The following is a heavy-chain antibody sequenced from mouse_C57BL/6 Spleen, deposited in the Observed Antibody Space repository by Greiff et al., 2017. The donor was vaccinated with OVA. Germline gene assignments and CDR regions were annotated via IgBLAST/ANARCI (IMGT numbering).Heavy chain of an antibody. D-gene: IGHD4-1*01. CDR3: TRMGRNY. CDR2: IDPETGGT. CDR1: GYTFTDYE. J-gene: IGHJ2*01. Sequence: VKLMESGAELVRPGASVTLSCKASGYTFTDYEMHWVKQTPVHGLEWIGAIDPETGGTAYNQKFKGKAILTADKSSSTAYMELRSLTSEDSAVYYCTRMGRNYWGQGTTLTVSS. V-gene: IGHV1-15*01.